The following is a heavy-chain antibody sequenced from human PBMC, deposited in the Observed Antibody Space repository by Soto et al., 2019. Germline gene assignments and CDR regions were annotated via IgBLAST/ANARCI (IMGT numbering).Heavy chain of an antibody. V-gene: IGHV3-30*04. CDR1: GFSISTYA. CDR2: ISYNGNNK. D-gene: IGHD1-26*01. Sequence: QVQLVESGGGEVQPGRSLRLSCAASGFSISTYALHWVRQAPGKGPEWVAIISYNGNNKHYADSVKGRFTISRDNSKNTVDLQMNSLRVEDTAMYYCARRPFPYSGSPLEPWSDALDIWGQGTMVTVSS. CDR3: ARRPFPYSGSPLEPWSDALDI. J-gene: IGHJ3*02.